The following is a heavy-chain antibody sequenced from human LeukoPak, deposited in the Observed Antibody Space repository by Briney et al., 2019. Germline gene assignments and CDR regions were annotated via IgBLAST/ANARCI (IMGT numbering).Heavy chain of an antibody. CDR1: GGSISSSNW. D-gene: IGHD3-3*01. CDR2: IYHSGST. Sequence: SETLSLTCAVSGGSISSSNWWSWVRQPPGKGLEWIGEIYHSGSTNYNPSLKSRVTISLDTSKSQFSLKVRYVTAADTAVYYCARGLNDSWTGENYWGQGTLVTVSS. J-gene: IGHJ4*02. CDR3: ARGLNDSWTGENY. V-gene: IGHV4-4*02.